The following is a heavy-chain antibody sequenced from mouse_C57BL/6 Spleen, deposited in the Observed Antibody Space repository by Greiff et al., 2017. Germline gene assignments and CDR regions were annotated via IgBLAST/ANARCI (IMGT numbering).Heavy chain of an antibody. CDR2: ISYDGSN. J-gene: IGHJ2*01. D-gene: IGHD4-1*01. Sequence: EVKLMESGPGLVKPSQSLSLTCSVTGYSITSGYYWNWIRQFPGNKLEWMGYISYDGSNNYNPSLKNRISITRDTSKNQFFLKLNSVTTEDTATYYCARGNWDSYFDDWGQGTTLTVSS. CDR1: GYSITSGYY. V-gene: IGHV3-6*01. CDR3: ARGNWDSYFDD.